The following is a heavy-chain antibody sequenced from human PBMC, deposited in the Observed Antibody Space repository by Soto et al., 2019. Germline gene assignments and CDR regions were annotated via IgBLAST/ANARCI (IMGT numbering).Heavy chain of an antibody. V-gene: IGHV4-4*07. Sequence: PSETLSLTCTVTGGSINTYYWSWIRQSAGKGLEWIGRVYTTGSTNYNPSLKSRVTISVDTSRNQFSLSLRSVTAADTAVYYCARDFNFIFEDFADMRWNFDPWGQGTLLTVSS. D-gene: IGHD3-3*02. CDR3: ARDFNFIFEDFADMRWNFDP. CDR1: GGSINTYY. CDR2: VYTTGST. J-gene: IGHJ5*02.